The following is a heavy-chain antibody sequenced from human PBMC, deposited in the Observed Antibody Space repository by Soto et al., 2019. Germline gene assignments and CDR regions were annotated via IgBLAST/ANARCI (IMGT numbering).Heavy chain of an antibody. J-gene: IGHJ4*02. V-gene: IGHV1-2*02. D-gene: IGHD3-22*01. CDR2: INPNSGGT. CDR3: ARSYDSSGPFDY. CDR1: GYTFTGYY. Sequence: ASVKVSCKASGYTFTGYYMHWVRQAPGQGLEWMGWINPNSGGTNYAQKFQGRVTMTRDTSISTAYMELSRLRSDDTAVYYCARSYDSSGPFDYWGQGTLVTVSS.